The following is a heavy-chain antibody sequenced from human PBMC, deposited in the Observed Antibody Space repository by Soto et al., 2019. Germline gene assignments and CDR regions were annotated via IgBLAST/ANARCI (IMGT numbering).Heavy chain of an antibody. J-gene: IGHJ4*02. V-gene: IGHV1-69*01. CDR1: GGTFSSYA. CDR2: IIPIFGTS. Sequence: QVQLVQSGAEVKKPGSSVKVSCKASGGTFSSYAISWVRQAPGQGLEWMGGIIPIFGTSNYAQKFQGRVTINANESTSTAYMELSSLTSENTAVYYCARGLVVVPAESSDDDYFDYWGQGTLVTVSS. CDR3: ARGLVVVPAESSDDDYFDY. D-gene: IGHD2-2*01.